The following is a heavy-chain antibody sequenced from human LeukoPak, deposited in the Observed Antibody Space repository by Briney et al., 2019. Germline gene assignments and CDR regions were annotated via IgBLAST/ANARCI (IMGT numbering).Heavy chain of an antibody. V-gene: IGHV3-74*01. CDR2: INSDGGST. J-gene: IGHJ4*02. Sequence: TGGSLRLSCAASGFTFSSYWMHWVRQAPGKGLVWVSRINSDGGSTNYADSVRGRFTISRDNAGSSLYLQMNSLRAEDTAVYYCARGHWGLDYWGRGTLVTVSS. CDR3: ARGHWGLDY. CDR1: GFTFSSYW. D-gene: IGHD7-27*01.